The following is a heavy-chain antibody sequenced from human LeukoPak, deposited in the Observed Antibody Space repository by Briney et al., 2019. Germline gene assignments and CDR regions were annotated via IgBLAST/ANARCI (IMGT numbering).Heavy chain of an antibody. CDR2: ITGKSDTI. CDR3: VRDHAYAFDM. CDR1: ASIFTNYP. V-gene: IGHV3-48*01. D-gene: IGHD3-16*01. Sequence: GGSLRLSSAASASIFTNYPMNRVPQPPGPGPEWVSYITGKSDTIYYADSVKGRFIISRDNAKNSLYLQMNSLKAEDTAIYYCVRDHAYAFDMWGQGTRVTVSS. J-gene: IGHJ3*02.